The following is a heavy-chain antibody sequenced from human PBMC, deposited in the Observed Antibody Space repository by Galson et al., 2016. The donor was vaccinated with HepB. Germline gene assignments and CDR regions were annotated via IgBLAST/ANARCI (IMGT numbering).Heavy chain of an antibody. Sequence: SLRLSCAASGFTFSSYGMHWVRQAPGKGLEWVAVIWYDGSNKYYADSVKGRFTISRDNSKNTLYLQMNSLRAEDTAVYYCARERDSSGYWRPYYYYGMDVWGQGTTVTVSS. D-gene: IGHD3-22*01. CDR3: ARERDSSGYWRPYYYYGMDV. CDR2: IWYDGSNK. J-gene: IGHJ6*02. CDR1: GFTFSSYG. V-gene: IGHV3-33*01.